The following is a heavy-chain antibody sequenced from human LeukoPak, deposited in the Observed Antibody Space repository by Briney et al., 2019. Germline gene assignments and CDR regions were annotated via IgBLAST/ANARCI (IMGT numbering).Heavy chain of an antibody. D-gene: IGHD3-10*01. V-gene: IGHV3-21*01. CDR3: ASGEVDY. Sequence: GGSLRLSCAASGFTFTSAWMSWLRQTPEKGLEWVSSISSSSSYIYYADSVKGRFTISRDNAENSLYLQMNSLRAEDTAVYYCASGEVDYWGQGTLVTVSS. CDR1: GFTFTSAW. J-gene: IGHJ4*02. CDR2: ISSSSSYI.